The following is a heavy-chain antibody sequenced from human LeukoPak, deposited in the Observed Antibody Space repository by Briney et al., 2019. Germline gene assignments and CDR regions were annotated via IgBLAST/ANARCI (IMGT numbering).Heavy chain of an antibody. CDR2: INPNSGGT. D-gene: IGHD6-19*01. Sequence: GASVKVSCKASGYTFTGYYMHWVRQAPGQGLEWMRWINPNSGGTNYAQKFQGRVTMTRDTSISTAYMELSRLRSDDTAVYYCARVSSGWYLGYYYYMDVWGKGTTVTVSS. CDR1: GYTFTGYY. CDR3: ARVSSGWYLGYYYYMDV. V-gene: IGHV1-2*02. J-gene: IGHJ6*03.